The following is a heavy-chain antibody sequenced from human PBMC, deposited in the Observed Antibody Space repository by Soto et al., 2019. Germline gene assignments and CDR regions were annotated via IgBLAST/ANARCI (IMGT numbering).Heavy chain of an antibody. D-gene: IGHD2-15*01. CDR3: ARGPSVVAATYFDY. Sequence: QVQLVQSGAEVKKPGSSVKVSCKASGGTFSSYTISWVRQAPGQGLEWMGRIIPILGIANYAQEFQGRVTLTADKSTSTAYMELSSLRSEDTAVYYCARGPSVVAATYFDYWGQGTLVTVSS. J-gene: IGHJ4*02. CDR2: IIPILGIA. V-gene: IGHV1-69*02. CDR1: GGTFSSYT.